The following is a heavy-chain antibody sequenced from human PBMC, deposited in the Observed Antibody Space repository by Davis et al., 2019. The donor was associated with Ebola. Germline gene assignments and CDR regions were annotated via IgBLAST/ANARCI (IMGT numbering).Heavy chain of an antibody. J-gene: IGHJ4*02. CDR3: ARGAQYVL. V-gene: IGHV3-72*01. Sequence: PGGSLRLSCAGSGFTFSDHHMDWVRQAPGKGLEWVGRCRNKANSYTTEYAASVKGRFTISRDDSKNSLYLQMNSLRAEDTAVYYCARGAQYVLWGQGTLVTVSS. D-gene: IGHD3-16*01. CDR2: CRNKANSYTT. CDR1: GFTFSDHH.